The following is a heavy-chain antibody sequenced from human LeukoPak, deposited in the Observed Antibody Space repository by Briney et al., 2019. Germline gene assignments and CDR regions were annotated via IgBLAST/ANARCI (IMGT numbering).Heavy chain of an antibody. CDR3: ANYGDYQYFDY. J-gene: IGHJ4*02. CDR2: ISYDGTNK. V-gene: IGHV3-30*18. CDR1: GFTFINYG. Sequence: PGGSLRLSCAASGFTFINYGMHWVREAPGKGLEWVAVISYDGTNKYYADSVKGRFTIPRDNSKNTLYLQMNSLKTDDTAVYYCANYGDYQYFDYWGQGTPVTVSS. D-gene: IGHD4-17*01.